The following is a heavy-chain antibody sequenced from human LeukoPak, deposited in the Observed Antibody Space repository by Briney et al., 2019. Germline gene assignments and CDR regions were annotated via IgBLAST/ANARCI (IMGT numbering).Heavy chain of an antibody. J-gene: IGHJ4*02. CDR1: GFTFSSYA. Sequence: GGSLRLSCSASGFTFSSYAMHWVRQAPGKGLEYVSAISSNGGSTYYADSVKGRFTISRDNSKNTLYLQMSSLRAEDTAVYYCVKESSYALPYYWGQGTLVTVSS. D-gene: IGHD6-6*01. CDR2: ISSNGGST. V-gene: IGHV3-64D*06. CDR3: VKESSYALPYY.